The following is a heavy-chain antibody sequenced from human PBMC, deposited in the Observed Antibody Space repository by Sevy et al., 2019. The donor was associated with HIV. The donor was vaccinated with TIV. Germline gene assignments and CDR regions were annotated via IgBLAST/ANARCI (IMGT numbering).Heavy chain of an antibody. V-gene: IGHV3-33*01. D-gene: IGHD4-17*01. CDR2: IWFDGSNT. J-gene: IGHJ4*02. Sequence: GGSLRLSCAASGFTFSTYGMHWVRQAPGKGLEWVAVIWFDGSNTYYADSVKGRFTISRDIAKNTLHLLMNSLRSEDTAVYYCASDLEFYDYGDYGPAFMPDYWGQGTLVTVSS. CDR1: GFTFSTYG. CDR3: ASDLEFYDYGDYGPAFMPDY.